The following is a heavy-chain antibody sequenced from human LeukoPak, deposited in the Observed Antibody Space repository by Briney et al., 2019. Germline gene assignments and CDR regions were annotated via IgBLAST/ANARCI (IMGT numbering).Heavy chain of an antibody. Sequence: GGSLRLSCAASGFTFSSYAMHWVRQAPGKGLEWVAVISYEGSNKYYADSVKGRFTISRDNSKNTLYLQMNSLRAEDTAVYHCARERFRGGEGAFDIWGQGTMVTVPS. D-gene: IGHD3-16*01. CDR3: ARERFRGGEGAFDI. J-gene: IGHJ3*02. CDR2: ISYEGSNK. V-gene: IGHV3-30-3*01. CDR1: GFTFSSYA.